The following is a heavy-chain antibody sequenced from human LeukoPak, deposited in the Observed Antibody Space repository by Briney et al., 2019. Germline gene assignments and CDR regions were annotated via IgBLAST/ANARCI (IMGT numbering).Heavy chain of an antibody. Sequence: PSETLSLTCTVSGGSISSYYWSWIRQPPGKGLEWIGYIYYSGSTNYNPSLKSRVTISVDTSKNQFSLKLSSVTAADTAVYYCARGSLNYGGYSAHLLVYWGQGTLVTVSS. CDR2: IYYSGST. D-gene: IGHD4-23*01. V-gene: IGHV4-59*01. CDR1: GGSISSYY. CDR3: ARGSLNYGGYSAHLLVY. J-gene: IGHJ4*02.